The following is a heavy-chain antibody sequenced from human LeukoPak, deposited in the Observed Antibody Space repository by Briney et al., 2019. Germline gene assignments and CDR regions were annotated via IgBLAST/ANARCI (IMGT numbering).Heavy chain of an antibody. D-gene: IGHD3-16*02. CDR1: GGSISSGSYY. Sequence: SETLSLTCTVSGGSISSGSYYWSWIRQPAGKGLEWIGRIYTSGSSNYNPSLKSRVTISIDTSKNQFSLKLNSVTAADTAVYYCARVPYDYVWGSYRYSGAGQDWDRYAFDYWGQGTLVTVSS. J-gene: IGHJ4*02. CDR2: IYTSGSS. CDR3: ARVPYDYVWGSYRYSGAGQDWDRYAFDY. V-gene: IGHV4-61*02.